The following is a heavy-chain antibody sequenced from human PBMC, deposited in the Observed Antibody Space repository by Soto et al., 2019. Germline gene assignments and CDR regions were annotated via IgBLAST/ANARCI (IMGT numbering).Heavy chain of an antibody. CDR2: VSWDGGST. J-gene: IGHJ4*02. CDR1: EFTFDDYT. CDR3: AKGFYYYDSSGHPPDY. Sequence: PGGSLRLSCAASEFTFDDYTMRWVRQAPGEGLEWVSLVSWDGGSTYYADSVKGRFTISRDNSKKSLYLQMNSLRTEDTALYYCAKGFYYYDSSGHPPDYWGLGTLVTVSS. D-gene: IGHD3-22*01. V-gene: IGHV3-43*01.